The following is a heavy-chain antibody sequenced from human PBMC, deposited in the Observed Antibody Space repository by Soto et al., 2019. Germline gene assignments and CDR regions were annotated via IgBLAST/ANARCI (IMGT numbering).Heavy chain of an antibody. CDR3: ARGPLRFLEWNPDAFDI. V-gene: IGHV3-21*01. CDR2: IRSSSSYI. J-gene: IGHJ3*02. D-gene: IGHD3-3*01. Sequence: GVLRLSCVASGFTFSNYAMRWVRQDTGKGLEWVSSIRSSSSYISYADSVKGRFTISRDNAKNSLYLQMNSLRAEDTAVYYCARGPLRFLEWNPDAFDIWGQGTMVTVSS. CDR1: GFTFSNYA.